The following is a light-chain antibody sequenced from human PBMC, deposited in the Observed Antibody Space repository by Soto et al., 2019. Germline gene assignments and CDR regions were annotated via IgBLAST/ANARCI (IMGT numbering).Light chain of an antibody. CDR3: SSYTTTSTWV. CDR2: DVS. V-gene: IGLV2-14*01. CDR1: ITDVGSSNY. J-gene: IGLJ2*01. Sequence: QSALTQPASVSGSPGQSITISCTGTITDVGSSNYVSWYKQHPGKAPKLMIYDVSNRPSGVSNRFSVSKSGNTASLTISGLQAEDEADYYCSSYTTTSTWVFGGGTKVTVL.